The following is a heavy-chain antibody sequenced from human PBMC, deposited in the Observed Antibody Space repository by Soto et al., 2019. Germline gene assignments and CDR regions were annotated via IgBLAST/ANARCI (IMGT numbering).Heavy chain of an antibody. CDR1: GFTFTSYW. V-gene: IGHV3-7*01. CDR3: AREGPACLDC. J-gene: IGHJ4*02. Sequence: PGGSLRLSCAASGFTFTSYWMSWVRQAPGKGLEWVANIKEDGSEKNYVDSVKGRFTISRDNAKNSLSLQMNSLRAEDTAVYYCAREGPACLDCWGQGTLVTVSS. CDR2: IKEDGSEK.